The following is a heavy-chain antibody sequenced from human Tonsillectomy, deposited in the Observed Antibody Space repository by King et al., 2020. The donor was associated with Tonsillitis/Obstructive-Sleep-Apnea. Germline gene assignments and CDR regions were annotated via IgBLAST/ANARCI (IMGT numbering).Heavy chain of an antibody. CDR2: IKEDGGEK. CDR3: ARDPRSSSGGY. Sequence: EVQLVESGGGLVQPGGSLRLSCAASGFTFSSYWMARVRQAPGKGLEWVANIKEDGGEKYYVDSVKGRFTISRDNAKNSLYLQMNSLRVEDTAVYYCARDPRSSSGGYWGQGTLVTVSS. J-gene: IGHJ4*02. CDR1: GFTFSSYW. V-gene: IGHV3-7*04. D-gene: IGHD6-6*01.